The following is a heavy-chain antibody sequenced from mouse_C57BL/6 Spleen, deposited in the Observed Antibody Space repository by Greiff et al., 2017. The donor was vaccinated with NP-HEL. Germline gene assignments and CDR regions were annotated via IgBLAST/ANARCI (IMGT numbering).Heavy chain of an antibody. V-gene: IGHV1-59*01. J-gene: IGHJ4*01. Sequence: QVQLQQPGAELVRPGTSVKLSCKASGYTFTSYWMHWVKQRPGQGLEWIGVIDPSDSYTNYNQKFKGKATLTVDTSSSTAYMQLSSLTSEDSAFYYCARLGRGAMDYWGQGTSVTVSS. CDR1: GYTFTSYW. CDR3: ARLGRGAMDY. D-gene: IGHD4-1*01. CDR2: IDPSDSYT.